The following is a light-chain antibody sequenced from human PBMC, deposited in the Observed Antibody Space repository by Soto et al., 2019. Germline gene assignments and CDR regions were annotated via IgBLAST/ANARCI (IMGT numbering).Light chain of an antibody. CDR3: QVWDSSSDHP. V-gene: IGLV3-21*04. J-gene: IGLJ2*01. CDR1: NLGSES. Sequence: SYELTQPPSVSVAPGKTARITCGGKNLGSESVHWYQQKPGQAPVLVIYYDSDRPSGIPERFSGSNSGNTATLTISRVEAGDEADYYCQVWDSSSDHPFGGGTKLIVL. CDR2: YDS.